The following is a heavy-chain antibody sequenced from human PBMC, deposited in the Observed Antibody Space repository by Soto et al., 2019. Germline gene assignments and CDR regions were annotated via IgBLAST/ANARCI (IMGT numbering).Heavy chain of an antibody. CDR1: GFSFSNAW. D-gene: IGHD2-15*01. Sequence: EVQLVESGGDLVKSGGSLRLSCAASGFSFSNAWMSWVRQAPGKGLEWVGRVKSKADGGTTDYAAPVKGRFTISRDDSENTLYLHMSSLETDDTAVYYCATDPRRWQHSFASWGQGTLVTVSS. CDR2: VKSKADGGTT. CDR3: ATDPRRWQHSFAS. J-gene: IGHJ4*02. V-gene: IGHV3-15*01.